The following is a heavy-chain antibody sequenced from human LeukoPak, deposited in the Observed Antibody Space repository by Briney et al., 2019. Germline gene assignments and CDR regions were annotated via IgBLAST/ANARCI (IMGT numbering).Heavy chain of an antibody. D-gene: IGHD4-17*01. V-gene: IGHV4-59*01. J-gene: IGHJ3*02. CDR1: GGSISSYC. CDR3: ARGVYGDYDRAFEI. CDR2: IYYSGST. Sequence: SETLSLTCTVSGGSISSYCWSCIRQPPGKGLEWIGYIYYSGSTNDNPSLKSGVTISVDTSKNQFSLKLSSVTAADTAVYYCARGVYGDYDRAFEIWGQGTMVTVSS.